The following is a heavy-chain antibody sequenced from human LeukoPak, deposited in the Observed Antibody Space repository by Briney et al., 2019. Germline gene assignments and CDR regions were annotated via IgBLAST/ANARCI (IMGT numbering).Heavy chain of an antibody. CDR1: GYTFTSYD. V-gene: IGHV1-8*01. D-gene: IGHD3-9*01. Sequence: ASVKVSCKASGYTFTSYDINWVRQATGQGLEWMGWMNPNSGNTGYAQKFQGRVTMTRNTSISTVYMELSSLRSEDTAVYYCARVVDFDWLLQDYWGQGTLVTVSS. CDR2: MNPNSGNT. J-gene: IGHJ4*02. CDR3: ARVVDFDWLLQDY.